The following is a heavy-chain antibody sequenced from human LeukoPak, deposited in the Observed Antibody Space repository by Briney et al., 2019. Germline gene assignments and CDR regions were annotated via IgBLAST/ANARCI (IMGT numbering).Heavy chain of an antibody. V-gene: IGHV4-34*01. D-gene: IGHD6-13*01. CDR3: ARDSSSWYAGHYFDY. Sequence: SETLSLTCAVYGGSLSGYYWSWIRQPPGKGLEWIGEINHSGSTNYNPSLKSRVTISVDTSKNQFSLKLSSVTAADTAVYYCARDSSSWYAGHYFDYWGQGTLVTVSS. J-gene: IGHJ4*02. CDR2: INHSGST. CDR1: GGSLSGYY.